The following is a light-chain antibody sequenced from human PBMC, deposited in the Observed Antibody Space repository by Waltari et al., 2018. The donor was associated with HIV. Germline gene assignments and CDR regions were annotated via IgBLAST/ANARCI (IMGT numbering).Light chain of an antibody. CDR2: EVT. J-gene: IGLJ3*02. CDR1: SSDAESYNL. V-gene: IGLV2-23*02. CDR3: CSYAGSSTWV. Sequence: QSALTQPASVSGSPGQSITISCTGTSSDAESYNLVSWYQQHPGKAPKLMIYEVTKRPSGVSNRFSGSKSGNTASLTISGLQAEDEADYYCCSYAGSSTWVFGGGTKLTVL.